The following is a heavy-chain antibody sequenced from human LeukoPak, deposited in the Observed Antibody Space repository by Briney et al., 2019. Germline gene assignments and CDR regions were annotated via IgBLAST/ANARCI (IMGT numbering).Heavy chain of an antibody. CDR2: ISGSGAST. CDR3: AKDVGKWESLHFFDY. V-gene: IGHV3-23*01. CDR1: GFTFSNFW. D-gene: IGHD1-26*01. J-gene: IGHJ4*02. Sequence: GGSLRLSCAASGFTFSNFWMHWVRQAPGKGLEWISGISGSGASTYYADSVKGRFTIPRDDSRNTLYLQMNSLRGDDTAVYYCAKDVGKWESLHFFDYWGQGTLVTVSS.